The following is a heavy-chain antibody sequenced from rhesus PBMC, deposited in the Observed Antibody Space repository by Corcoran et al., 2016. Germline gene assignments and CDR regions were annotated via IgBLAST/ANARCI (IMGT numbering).Heavy chain of an antibody. CDR3: ARDPYYEDDYGYYDY. CDR1: GGSISSNY. CDR2: ISGSGGGT. V-gene: IGHV4-173*01. D-gene: IGHD3-9*01. Sequence: QLQLQESGPGLVKPSETLSLTCAVSGGSISSNYWSWIRQPPGKGLEWIGRISGSGGGTNSNPSLKGRVTISTDTSKNQFSLKLSAVTAADTAVDYCARDPYYEDDYGYYDYWGQGVLVTVSS. J-gene: IGHJ4*01.